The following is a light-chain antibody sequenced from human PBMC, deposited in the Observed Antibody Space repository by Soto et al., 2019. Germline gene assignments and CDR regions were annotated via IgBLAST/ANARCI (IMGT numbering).Light chain of an antibody. CDR2: EVS. CDR1: SSDVGDYIS. V-gene: IGLV2-14*01. J-gene: IGLJ1*01. Sequence: QSALTQPASVSGSPGQSISISCTGPSSDVGDYISVSWFQQHPGKAPKLMIYEVSNRPSGVSNRFSGSKSANTASLTISGLQAEDEADYYCTSYTSSTTLYVFGTGTKVTLL. CDR3: TSYTSSTTLYV.